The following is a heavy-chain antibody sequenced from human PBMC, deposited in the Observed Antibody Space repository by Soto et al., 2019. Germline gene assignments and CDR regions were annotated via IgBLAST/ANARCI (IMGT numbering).Heavy chain of an antibody. CDR2: IWYDGSKK. CDR1: GLTFSSYG. Sequence: GGSLRLSCAASGLTFSSYGMHWVRQAPGKGLEWVAIIWYDGSKKYYSDSVKGRFTISRDNSKNTLYLQMNSLIAEDTTVYYCANVPHGDQPYYDNYGMDVWGQWTTVTVSS. CDR3: ANVPHGDQPYYDNYGMDV. D-gene: IGHD4-17*01. J-gene: IGHJ6*02. V-gene: IGHV3-30*02.